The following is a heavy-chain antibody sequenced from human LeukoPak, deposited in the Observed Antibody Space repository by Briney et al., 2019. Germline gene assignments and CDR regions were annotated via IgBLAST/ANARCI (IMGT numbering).Heavy chain of an antibody. J-gene: IGHJ4*02. Sequence: PSETLSLTCTVSGGSISSGGYYWSWIRQHPGKGLEWIGYIYYSGSTNYNPSLKSRVTISVDTSKNQFSLKLSSVTAADTAVYYCARRSAGTFDYWGQGTLVTVSS. V-gene: IGHV4-61*08. CDR3: ARRSAGTFDY. CDR1: GGSISSGGYY. D-gene: IGHD6-19*01. CDR2: IYYSGST.